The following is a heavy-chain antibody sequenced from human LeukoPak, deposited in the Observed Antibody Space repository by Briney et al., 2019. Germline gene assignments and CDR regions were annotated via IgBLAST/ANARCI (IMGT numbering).Heavy chain of an antibody. CDR2: IRSKAYGETA. CDR3: TRDRGAYNLYDY. J-gene: IGHJ4*02. Sequence: GGSLRLSCTASGFTFGDYAMSWIRQAPGKGLEWVGFIRSKAYGETADYAASVKGRFTISRDNSKAIAYLQMNSLKTEDTAVYHCTRDRGAYNLYDYWGQGTLVTVSS. V-gene: IGHV3-49*03. CDR1: GFTFGDYA. D-gene: IGHD1-1*01.